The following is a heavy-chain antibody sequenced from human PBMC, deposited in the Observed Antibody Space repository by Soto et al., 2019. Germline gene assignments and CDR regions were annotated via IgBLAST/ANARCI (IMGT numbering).Heavy chain of an antibody. Sequence: ETLSLTCTVSGGSIRSYYWSWIRQPPGKGLEWIGYIYYSGSTNYNPSLKSRVTISVDTSKNQFSLKLSSVTAADTAVYYCARDPSEVYNWFDPWGQGSLVTVSS. CDR3: ARDPSEVYNWFDP. CDR2: IYYSGST. CDR1: GGSIRSYY. J-gene: IGHJ5*02. V-gene: IGHV4-59*01.